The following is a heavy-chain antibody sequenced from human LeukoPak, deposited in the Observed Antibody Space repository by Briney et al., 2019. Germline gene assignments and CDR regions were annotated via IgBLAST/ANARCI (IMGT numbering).Heavy chain of an antibody. CDR1: GFTFRLYA. J-gene: IGHJ4*02. CDR3: AKDSVY. D-gene: IGHD3-10*01. CDR2: ITKSGDGT. V-gene: IGHV3-23*01. Sequence: GGPLRLSCATSGFTFRLYAMSWVRQAPGKGLEWVSGITKSGDGTHYADSVKGRFTISRDNSKSTLYLQMNSLRADDTAIYYCAKDSVYWGQGTLVTVSS.